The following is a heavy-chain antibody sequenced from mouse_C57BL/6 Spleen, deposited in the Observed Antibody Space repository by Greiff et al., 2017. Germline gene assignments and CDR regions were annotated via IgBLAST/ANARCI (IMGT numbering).Heavy chain of an antibody. Sequence: EVQLVESGPGLVKPSQSLSLTCSVTGYSITSGYYWNWIRQFPGNKLEWMGYISYDGSNNYNPSLKNRISITRDTSKNQFFLKLNSVTTEDTATYYCARGGDYYGSSDYWGQGTTLTVSS. V-gene: IGHV3-6*01. CDR2: ISYDGSN. CDR3: ARGGDYYGSSDY. D-gene: IGHD1-1*01. J-gene: IGHJ2*01. CDR1: GYSITSGYY.